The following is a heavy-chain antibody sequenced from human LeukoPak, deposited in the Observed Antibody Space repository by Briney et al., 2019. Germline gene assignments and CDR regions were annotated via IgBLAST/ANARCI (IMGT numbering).Heavy chain of an antibody. CDR3: AKDIVDYYYYGMDV. CDR1: GFTFDDYA. CDR2: ISWNSGSI. D-gene: IGHD1-26*01. V-gene: IGHV3-9*01. J-gene: IGHJ6*02. Sequence: PGGSLRLSCAASGFTFDDYAMPWVRQAPGKGLEWVSGISWNSGSIGYADSVKGRFTISRDNAKNSLYLQMNSLRAEDTALYYCAKDIVDYYYYGMDVWGQGTTVTVSS.